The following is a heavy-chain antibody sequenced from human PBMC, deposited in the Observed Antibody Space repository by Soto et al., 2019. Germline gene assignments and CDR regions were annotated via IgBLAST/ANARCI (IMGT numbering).Heavy chain of an antibody. D-gene: IGHD2-2*01. CDR2: VSSSSSYI. Sequence: GGSLRLSCAASGFTFSSYSMNWVRQAPGKGLEWVSSVSSSSSYIYYADSVKGRFTISRDDSKNTLYLQMNSLKTEDTAVYYCTSVVPAAMNALDYWGQGTLVTVSS. CDR3: TSVVPAAMNALDY. V-gene: IGHV3-21*03. J-gene: IGHJ4*02. CDR1: GFTFSSYS.